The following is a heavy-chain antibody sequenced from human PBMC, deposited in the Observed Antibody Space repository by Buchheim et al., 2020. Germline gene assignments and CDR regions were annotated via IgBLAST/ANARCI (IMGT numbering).Heavy chain of an antibody. CDR2: IYYSGST. V-gene: IGHV4-31*03. J-gene: IGHJ5*02. Sequence: QVQLQESGPGLVKPSQTLSLTCTVSGGSISSGGYYWSWIRQHPGQGLEWIGYIYYSGSTYYTPSLKSRVTISVDTSKNQFSLKLSSVTAADTAVYYCARDQEQNLPRQKAHWFDPWGQGTL. CDR1: GGSISSGGYY. CDR3: ARDQEQNLPRQKAHWFDP. D-gene: IGHD1-14*01.